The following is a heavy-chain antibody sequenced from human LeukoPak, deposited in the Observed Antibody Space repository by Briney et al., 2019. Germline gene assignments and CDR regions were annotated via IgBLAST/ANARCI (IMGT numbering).Heavy chain of an antibody. Sequence: SQTLSLTCAVSGGSISSGGYSWSWIRQPPGKGLEWIGYIYHSGSTYYNPSLKSRVTISVDRSKNQFSLKLSSVTAADTAVYYCARLGSSWMGGFGGFDYWGQGTLVTVSS. V-gene: IGHV4-30-2*01. J-gene: IGHJ4*02. CDR3: ARLGSSWMGGFGGFDY. CDR2: IYHSGST. CDR1: GGSISSGGYS. D-gene: IGHD6-13*01.